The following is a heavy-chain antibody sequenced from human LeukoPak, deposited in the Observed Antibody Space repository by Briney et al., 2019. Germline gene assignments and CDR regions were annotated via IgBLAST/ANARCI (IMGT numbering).Heavy chain of an antibody. CDR1: GFTFSAYW. CDR3: ARCRTYMVRGLIRVTQFNS. CDR2: IKQDGSEK. Sequence: GGSLRLSCTASGFTFSAYWMSWLRQAPGKGLEWVANIKQDGSEKYYVDSVKGRFTVSKDNARNSLFLQMNSLRTEDTTVYYCARCRTYMVRGLIRVTQFNSWGQGTLATVSS. J-gene: IGHJ5*01. V-gene: IGHV3-7*01. D-gene: IGHD3-10*01.